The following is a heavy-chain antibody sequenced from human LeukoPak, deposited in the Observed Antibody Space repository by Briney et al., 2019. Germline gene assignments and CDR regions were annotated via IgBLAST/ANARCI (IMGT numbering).Heavy chain of an antibody. V-gene: IGHV3-7*01. CDR1: GFTFNRHW. J-gene: IGHJ4*02. D-gene: IGHD3-16*01. CDR3: ARHIPRGNNYFDY. CDR2: IREDASGE. Sequence: GGSLRLSCAASGFTFNRHWMTWVRQAPGKGLEWVANIREDASGEYYVDSVKGRFTTSRDNAKNSLYLQMNSLRAEDTAIYYCARHIPRGNNYFDYWGQGTLVTVSS.